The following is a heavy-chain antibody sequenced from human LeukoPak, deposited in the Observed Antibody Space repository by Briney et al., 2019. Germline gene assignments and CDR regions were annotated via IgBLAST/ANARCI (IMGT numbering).Heavy chain of an antibody. J-gene: IGHJ4*02. CDR3: ARGGYTYGHDY. Sequence: SETLSLTCTVSGASISSGDYYWTWIRQSPGKGLEWIGYIYYTGSTNYNPSLKSRVSISVDTSKNQFSLKLISVTAVDTAVYYCARGGYTYGHDYWGQGTLVTVSS. CDR1: GASISSGDYY. CDR2: IYYTGST. V-gene: IGHV4-61*08. D-gene: IGHD5-18*01.